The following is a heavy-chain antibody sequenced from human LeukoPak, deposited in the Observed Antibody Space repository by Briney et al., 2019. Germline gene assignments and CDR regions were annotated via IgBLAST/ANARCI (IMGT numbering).Heavy chain of an antibody. CDR1: GGSISDQY. V-gene: IGHV4-4*07. CDR2: MYVSGTT. D-gene: IGHD3-22*01. J-gene: IGHJ6*02. Sequence: PSETLSLTCTVSGGSISDQYLSWIRQPSGKGLEWIGRMYVSGTTNYNPSLRSRVTMSMDTSKNQFSLRLRSVTAADTAVYYCARENNYDSSGYSEGMDVWGQGTTVTVS. CDR3: ARENNYDSSGYSEGMDV.